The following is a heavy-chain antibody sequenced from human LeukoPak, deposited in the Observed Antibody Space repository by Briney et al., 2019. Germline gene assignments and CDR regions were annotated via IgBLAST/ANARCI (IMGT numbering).Heavy chain of an antibody. D-gene: IGHD1-7*01. CDR3: ARAEVGTTGAFDI. CDR2: IYHSGST. CDR1: GGSISSGGYS. J-gene: IGHJ3*02. Sequence: SETLSLTCAVSGGSISSGGYSWSWIRRPPGKGLEWIGYIYHSGSTYYNPSLKSRVTISVDRSKNQFSLKLSSVTAADTAVYYCARAEVGTTGAFDIWGQGTMVTVSS. V-gene: IGHV4-30-2*01.